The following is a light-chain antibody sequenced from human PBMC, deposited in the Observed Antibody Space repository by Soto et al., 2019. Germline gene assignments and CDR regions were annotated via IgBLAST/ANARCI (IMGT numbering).Light chain of an antibody. CDR2: GNN. J-gene: IGLJ3*02. CDR3: QSYDTSLSAVV. CDR1: RSNIGAGYD. Sequence: QAVLTQPPSVSGAPGQRLTIACTGSRSNIGAGYDVHWYQQLPGTAPKLLIYGNNNRPSGVPDRFSGSKSGTSASLAITGLQAEDEADYYCQSYDTSLSAVVFGGGTKLTVL. V-gene: IGLV1-40*01.